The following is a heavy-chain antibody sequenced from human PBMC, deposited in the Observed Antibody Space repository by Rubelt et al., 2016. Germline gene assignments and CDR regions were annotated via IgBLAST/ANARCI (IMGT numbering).Heavy chain of an antibody. CDR2: VYHTGST. V-gene: IGHV4-59*01. CDR1: GGSISSYD. D-gene: IGHD3/OR15-3a*01. J-gene: IGHJ4*02. CDR3: ASGTVYFDN. Sequence: QVQLQESGPGLVKPSETLSLTCTVSGGSISSYDWSWIRQPPGKGPEWIGYVYHTGSTHHNPSLKSRVTISADRSKNQLSRKLSSVTAADTAVYYCASGTVYFDNWGQGTLVTVSS.